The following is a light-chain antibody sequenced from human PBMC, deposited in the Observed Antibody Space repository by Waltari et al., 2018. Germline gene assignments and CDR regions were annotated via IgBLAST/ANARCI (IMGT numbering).Light chain of an antibody. CDR3: LLSFSGARV. V-gene: IGLV7-46*01. CDR1: SGPVTSGPS. CDR2: DTN. Sequence: QAVVTQESSLTVSPGGTVTLTCGSSSGPVTSGPSPYWFQQKPGQAPRTLIYDTNYRHSWTPDRFSGSLLGGRAALTLSGAQPEDDADYYCLLSFSGARVFGGGTKVTV. J-gene: IGLJ3*02.